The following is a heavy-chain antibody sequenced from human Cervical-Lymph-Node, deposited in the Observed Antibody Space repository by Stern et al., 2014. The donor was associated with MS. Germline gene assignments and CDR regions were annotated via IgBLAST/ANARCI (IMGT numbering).Heavy chain of an antibody. CDR1: GGTFTSFS. Sequence: VHLVESGAEVKKPGSSVYVSCKASGGTFTSFSIHWVRQVPGQSLEWMGGINTIVDTPNLPQKVQGRVTITADSSTSTVYMALNSLRSDDTAVYYCVLPSKVTTASFDVWGRGTMVTVSS. CDR2: INTIVDTP. CDR3: VLPSKVTTASFDV. J-gene: IGHJ3*01. V-gene: IGHV1-69*06. D-gene: IGHD4-17*01.